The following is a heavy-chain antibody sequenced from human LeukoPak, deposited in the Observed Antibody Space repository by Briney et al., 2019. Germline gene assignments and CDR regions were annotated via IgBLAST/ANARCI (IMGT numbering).Heavy chain of an antibody. D-gene: IGHD4-17*01. Sequence: SEALSLTCAVYGGSFSSYYWSWIRQPPGKGLEWIGEINHSGSTNYNPTLKSRVTISVDTSKNQFSLKLSSVTAADTAVYYCARVPSLSGDYTTGGDYWGQGTLATVSS. CDR3: ARVPSLSGDYTTGGDY. V-gene: IGHV4-34*01. CDR2: INHSGST. J-gene: IGHJ4*02. CDR1: GGSFSSYY.